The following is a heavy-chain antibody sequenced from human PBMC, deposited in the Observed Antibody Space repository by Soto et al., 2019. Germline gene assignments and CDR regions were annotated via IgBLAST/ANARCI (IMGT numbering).Heavy chain of an antibody. V-gene: IGHV3-30-3*01. CDR2: ISYDGSNK. CDR3: ARDGIVASYYYDSSGIDP. D-gene: IGHD3-22*01. Sequence: GGSLRLSCAASGFTFSSYAMHWVRQAPGKGLEWVAVISYDGSNKYYADSVKGRFTISRDNSKNTLYLQMNSPRAEDTAVYYCARDGIVASYYYDSSGIDPWGQGTLVTVSS. CDR1: GFTFSSYA. J-gene: IGHJ5*02.